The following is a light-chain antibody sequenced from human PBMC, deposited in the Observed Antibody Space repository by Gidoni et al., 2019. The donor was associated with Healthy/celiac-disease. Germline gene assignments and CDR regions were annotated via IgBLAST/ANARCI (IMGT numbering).Light chain of an antibody. CDR3: SSYTSSSTNV. CDR1: SSDVGGYNY. Sequence: QSALTQPASVSGSPGQSSPISCTGTSSDVGGYNYVSWYQQHPGKAPKLMIYDVSNRPSGVSNRFSGSKSGNTASLTISGLQAEDEADYYCSSYTSSSTNVFGTGTKVTVL. J-gene: IGLJ1*01. CDR2: DVS. V-gene: IGLV2-14*03.